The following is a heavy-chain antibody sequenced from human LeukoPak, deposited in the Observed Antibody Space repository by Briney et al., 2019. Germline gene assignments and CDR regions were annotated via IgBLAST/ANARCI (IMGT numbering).Heavy chain of an antibody. D-gene: IGHD5-24*01. V-gene: IGHV3-48*03. CDR2: ISSSGSTI. CDR1: GFAFSSYE. Sequence: GGSLRLSCAASGFAFSSYEMNWVRQAPGKGLEWVSYISSSGSTIYYADSVKGRFTISRDNAKNSLYLQMNSLRAEDTAVYYCARGDGYNVDYWGQGTLVTVSS. CDR3: ARGDGYNVDY. J-gene: IGHJ4*02.